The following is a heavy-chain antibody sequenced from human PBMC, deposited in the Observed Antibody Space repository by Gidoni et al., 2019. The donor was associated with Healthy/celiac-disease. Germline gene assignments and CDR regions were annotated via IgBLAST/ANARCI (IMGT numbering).Heavy chain of an antibody. V-gene: IGHV1-2*02. Sequence: QVQLVQSGAEVTKPGASVKVSCKASGYTFTGYYMHWVRQAPGQGLEWMGWINPNSGGTNYAQKFQGRVTMTRDTSISTAYMELSRLRSDDTAVYYCARDLTVRGATDAFDIWGQGTMVTVSS. CDR3: ARDLTVRGATDAFDI. CDR2: INPNSGGT. D-gene: IGHD3-10*01. CDR1: GYTFTGYY. J-gene: IGHJ3*02.